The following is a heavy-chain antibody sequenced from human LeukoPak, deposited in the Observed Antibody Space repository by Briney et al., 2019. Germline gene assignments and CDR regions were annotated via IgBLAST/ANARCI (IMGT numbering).Heavy chain of an antibody. Sequence: GGSLRLSCAASGFTFSSYSMNWVRQAPGTGLEWVASITSSSSHVYYADSVKGRFTISRDNAKDSLYLQMNSLRAEDTAVYYCARDQRRVAAAGTTIFDYWGQGTLVTVSS. J-gene: IGHJ4*02. CDR1: GFTFSSYS. CDR2: ITSSSSHV. V-gene: IGHV3-21*01. D-gene: IGHD6-13*01. CDR3: ARDQRRVAAAGTTIFDY.